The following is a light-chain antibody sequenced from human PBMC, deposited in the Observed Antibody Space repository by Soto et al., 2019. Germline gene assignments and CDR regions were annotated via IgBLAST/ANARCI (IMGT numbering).Light chain of an antibody. Sequence: DIQMTQSPSSLSASVGDRVTISCRASQSVSTHLNWYQQKPGKAPKLLIYAASSLQSGVPSRFSGSGSGTDFTLTISTLQPEDFATYSCQHSHSTPLKFGGGTKV. V-gene: IGKV1-39*01. J-gene: IGKJ4*02. CDR1: QSVSTH. CDR2: AAS. CDR3: QHSHSTPLK.